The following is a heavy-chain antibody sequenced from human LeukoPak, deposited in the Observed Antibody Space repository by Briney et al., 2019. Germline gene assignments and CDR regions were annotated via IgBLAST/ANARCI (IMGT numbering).Heavy chain of an antibody. Sequence: GGSLRLSCAASGFTFSSYWMHWVRQSPGKGLVWVSRINTDGSSTSYAGSVKGRFTVSRDNAKNTLYLQMNSLRVEDTAAYYCTRDSYDSTYYYGMDVWGQGTTVTVSS. V-gene: IGHV3-74*01. CDR2: INTDGSST. CDR3: TRDSYDSTYYYGMDV. CDR1: GFTFSSYW. J-gene: IGHJ6*02. D-gene: IGHD5-12*01.